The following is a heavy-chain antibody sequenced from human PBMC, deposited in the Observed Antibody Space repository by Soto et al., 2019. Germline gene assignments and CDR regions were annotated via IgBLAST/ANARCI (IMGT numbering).Heavy chain of an antibody. J-gene: IGHJ3*02. CDR1: GGTFSSYA. CDR3: ARNPPVYDFWSGYYMGGAFDI. V-gene: IGHV1-69*01. CDR2: IIPIFGTA. Sequence: QVQLVQSGAEVKKPGSSVEVSCKASGGTFSSYAISWVRQAPGQGLEWMGGIIPIFGTANYAQKFQGRVTITADESTSTAYMELSSLRSEDTAVYYCARNPPVYDFWSGYYMGGAFDIWGQGTMVTVSS. D-gene: IGHD3-3*01.